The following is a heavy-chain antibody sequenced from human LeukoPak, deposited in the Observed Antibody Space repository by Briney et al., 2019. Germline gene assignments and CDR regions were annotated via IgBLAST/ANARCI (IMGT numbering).Heavy chain of an antibody. CDR1: GYRVSSNSAA. Sequence: SQTLSLTCAISGYRVSSNSAAWNWIRQSPSRGLEWLGRTYYRSKWYNDYAVSVKSRITINPDTSKNQFSQQLNSVTPEDTAVYYCARERSGPHYASIAADRRGAFDIWGQGTMVTVSS. CDR3: ARERSGPHYASIAADRRGAFDI. CDR2: TYYRSKWYN. V-gene: IGHV6-1*01. J-gene: IGHJ3*02. D-gene: IGHD6-13*01.